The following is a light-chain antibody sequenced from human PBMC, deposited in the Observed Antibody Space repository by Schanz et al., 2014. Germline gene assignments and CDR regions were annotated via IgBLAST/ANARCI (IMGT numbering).Light chain of an antibody. CDR1: SSDVGRYNF. CDR2: DVS. Sequence: QSALTQPASVSGSPGQSITISCTGTSSDVGRYNFVSWYQQHPDKAPKLMIYDVSNRPSGVSNRFSGSKSANTASLTISGLQAEDEADYYCSSYADSSTLFGPGTKLTVL. V-gene: IGLV2-14*03. J-gene: IGLJ1*01. CDR3: SSYADSSTL.